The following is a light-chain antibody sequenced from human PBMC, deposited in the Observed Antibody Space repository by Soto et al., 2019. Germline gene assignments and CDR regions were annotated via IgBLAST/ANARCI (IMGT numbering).Light chain of an antibody. CDR3: QQYNSYPNT. J-gene: IGKJ3*01. Sequence: DIQMTQSPSTLSASVGDRVTITCRARQSISSWLAWYQQKPGKAPKLLIYKASSLESGVPSRFSGSGSGTEFTLTISSLQPDDFATYYCQQYNSYPNTFGPGTKVDIK. CDR1: QSISSW. V-gene: IGKV1-5*03. CDR2: KAS.